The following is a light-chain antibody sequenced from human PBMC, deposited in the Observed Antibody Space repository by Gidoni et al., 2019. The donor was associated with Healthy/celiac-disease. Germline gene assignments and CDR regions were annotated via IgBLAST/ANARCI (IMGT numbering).Light chain of an antibody. V-gene: IGLV1-40*01. J-gene: IGLJ2*01. CDR2: GNS. Sequence: QSVLTPPPSVSGSPGHRVTISFTGSSSNIGSGYDVHWYQQLPGTAPKLLIYGNSNRPSGVPDRFSGSKSGTSASLAITGLQAEDEADYYCQSYDSSLRGVFGGGTKLTVL. CDR1: SSNIGSGYD. CDR3: QSYDSSLRGV.